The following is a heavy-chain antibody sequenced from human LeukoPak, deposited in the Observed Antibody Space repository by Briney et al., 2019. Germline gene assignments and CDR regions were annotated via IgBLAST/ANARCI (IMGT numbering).Heavy chain of an antibody. CDR1: DGSVNSYY. Sequence: PSETLSLTCSVSDGSVNSYYWGWIRQPPGKGLEWIGSIYYSGSTYYNPSLKSRVTISVDTSKNQFSLKLSSVTAADTAVYYCARRSDNCSSTSCYSGEGEGLDYWGQGTLVTVSS. CDR3: ARRSDNCSSTSCYSGEGEGLDY. D-gene: IGHD2-2*01. J-gene: IGHJ4*02. CDR2: IYYSGST. V-gene: IGHV4-39*01.